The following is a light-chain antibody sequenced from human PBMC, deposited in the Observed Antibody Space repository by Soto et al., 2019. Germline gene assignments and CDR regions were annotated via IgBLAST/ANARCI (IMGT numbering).Light chain of an antibody. J-gene: IGLJ1*01. V-gene: IGLV2-14*01. CDR1: SSDVGGYNS. CDR2: NVS. CDR3: SSYTSSSTYV. Sequence: QSVLTQPASVSGSPGQSITISRTGTSSDVGGYNSVSWYQQHPGKAPKLMIYNVSNRPSGVSNRFSGSKSGNTASLTISGLQAEDEADYYCSSYTSSSTYVFGTGTKVT.